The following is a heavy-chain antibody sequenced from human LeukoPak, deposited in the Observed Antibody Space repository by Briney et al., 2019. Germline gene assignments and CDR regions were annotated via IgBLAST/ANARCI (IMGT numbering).Heavy chain of an antibody. CDR3: AKSPGIAVAGTPFDY. V-gene: IGHV3-23*01. Sequence: GGSLRLSCAASGFTFSSYAMSWVRQAPGKGLEWDSGISGSGGSTYYADSVKGRFTISRDNSKNTLYLQMNSLRAEDTAVYYCAKSPGIAVAGTPFDYWGQGTLVTVSS. J-gene: IGHJ4*02. D-gene: IGHD6-19*01. CDR2: ISGSGGST. CDR1: GFTFSSYA.